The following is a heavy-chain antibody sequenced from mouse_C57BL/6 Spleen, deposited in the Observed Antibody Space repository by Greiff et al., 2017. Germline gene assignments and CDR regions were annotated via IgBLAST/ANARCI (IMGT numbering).Heavy chain of an antibody. D-gene: IGHD2-13*01. CDR2: ISYSGST. Sequence: DVQLVESGPGMVKPSQSLSLTCTVTGYSITSGYDWHWIRHFPGNKLEWMGYISYSGSTNYNPSLKSRISITHDTSKNHFFLKLNSVTTEDTATYYCARGGEFYYFDYWGQGTTLTVSS. CDR3: ARGGEFYYFDY. CDR1: GYSITSGYD. V-gene: IGHV3-1*01. J-gene: IGHJ2*01.